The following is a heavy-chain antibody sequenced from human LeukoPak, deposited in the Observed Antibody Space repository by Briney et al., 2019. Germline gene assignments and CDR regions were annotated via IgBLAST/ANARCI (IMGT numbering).Heavy chain of an antibody. J-gene: IGHJ5*02. CDR2: INHSGST. D-gene: IGHD2-15*01. CDR1: GGSFSGYY. V-gene: IGHV4-34*01. Sequence: SETLSLTCAVYGGSFSGYYWSWIRQPPGKGLEWIGEINHSGSTNYNPSLKSRVTISVDTSKNQFSLKLSSVTAADTAVYYCARQLSDIVVVVAATGPKTGWFDPWGQGTLVTVSS. CDR3: ARQLSDIVVVVAATGPKTGWFDP.